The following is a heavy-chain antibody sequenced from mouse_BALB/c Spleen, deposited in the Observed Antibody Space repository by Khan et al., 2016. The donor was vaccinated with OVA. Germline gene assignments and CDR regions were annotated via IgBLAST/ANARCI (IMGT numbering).Heavy chain of an antibody. J-gene: IGHJ3*01. CDR1: GYSITSGYF. V-gene: IGHV3-6*02. CDR3: AGGGSSGPAWFAY. D-gene: IGHD3-1*01. Sequence: EVQLQESGPGLVKPSQSLSLTCSVTGYSITSGYFWNWIRQFPGNKLEWMGYIRYDGNSNYNPSLKNRISITRDTSKNPFFLKLNSVTPEDTATYYCAGGGSSGPAWFAYWGQGTLVTVSA. CDR2: IRYDGNS.